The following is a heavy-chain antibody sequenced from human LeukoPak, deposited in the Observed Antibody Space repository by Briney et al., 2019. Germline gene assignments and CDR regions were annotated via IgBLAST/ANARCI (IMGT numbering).Heavy chain of an antibody. CDR1: GFTFSDYY. V-gene: IGHV3-11*01. J-gene: IGHJ4*02. CDR2: ISSSGSTI. Sequence: GGSLRLSCAASGFTFSDYYMSWIRQAPGKGLEWVSYISSSGSTIYYADSVKGRFTISRDNAKNSLYLQMNSLRAEDTAVYYCARASFSVVPAAYFDYWGQGTLVTVSS. D-gene: IGHD2-2*01. CDR3: ARASFSVVPAAYFDY.